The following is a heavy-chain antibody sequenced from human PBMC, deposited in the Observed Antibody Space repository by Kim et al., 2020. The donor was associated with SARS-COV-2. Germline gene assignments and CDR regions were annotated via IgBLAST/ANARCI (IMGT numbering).Heavy chain of an antibody. CDR2: IKQDGSEK. J-gene: IGHJ4*02. V-gene: IGHV3-7*01. Sequence: GGSLRLSCAASGFTFSSYWMSWVRQAPGKGLEWVANIKQDGSEKYYVDSVKGRFTISRDNAKNSLYLQMNSLRAEDTAVYYCARDGAQNPYDILTGYLDYWGQGTLVTVSS. CDR1: GFTFSSYW. CDR3: ARDGAQNPYDILTGYLDY. D-gene: IGHD3-9*01.